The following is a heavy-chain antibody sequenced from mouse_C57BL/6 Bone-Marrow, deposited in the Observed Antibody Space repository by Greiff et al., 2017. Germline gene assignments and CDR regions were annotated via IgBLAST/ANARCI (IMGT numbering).Heavy chain of an antibody. J-gene: IGHJ1*03. CDR2: LYPSSGTT. CDR3: ARDALYYACSFYWYFDD. Sequence: QVQLQQSGAELARPGASVKLSCKASGYTFTRYGISWVKQRPGQGLEWIGELYPSSGTTYYTEKFKGKAPLTADKSSSTAYMELRSLTSEDSAVYFCARDALYYACSFYWYFDDWGKGTTVTVSS. V-gene: IGHV1-81*01. CDR1: GYTFTRYG. D-gene: IGHD1-1*01.